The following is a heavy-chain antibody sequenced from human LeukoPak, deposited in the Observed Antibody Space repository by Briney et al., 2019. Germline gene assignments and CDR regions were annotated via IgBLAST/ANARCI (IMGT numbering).Heavy chain of an antibody. CDR1: GFTFDDYG. V-gene: IGHV3-20*04. CDR3: ARAIGYCSSTSCYRDYFDY. J-gene: IGHJ4*02. CDR2: INWNGGST. Sequence: GRSLRLSCAASGFTFDDYGMSWVRQAPGKGLEWVSGINWNGGSTGYADSVKGRFTISRDNAKNSLYLQMNSLRAEDTALYYCARAIGYCSSTSCYRDYFDYWGQGTLVTVSS. D-gene: IGHD2-2*01.